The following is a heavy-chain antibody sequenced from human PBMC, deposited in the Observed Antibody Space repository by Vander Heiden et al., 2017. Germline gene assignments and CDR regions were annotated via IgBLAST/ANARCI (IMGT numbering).Heavy chain of an antibody. D-gene: IGHD6-25*01. CDR1: GYTFSGFY. CDR3: ARRFGTSSVDF. Sequence: QVQLVQSAAEVKKPGASVKVSCKASGYTFSGFYIHWVRQATGQGPEWMGWINPDSGGSIYAQKFQGRVTMTSDTSITTVYMELSRLTSDDTAVYYCARRFGTSSVDFWGQGTLVTVSS. J-gene: IGHJ4*02. V-gene: IGHV1-2*02. CDR2: INPDSGGS.